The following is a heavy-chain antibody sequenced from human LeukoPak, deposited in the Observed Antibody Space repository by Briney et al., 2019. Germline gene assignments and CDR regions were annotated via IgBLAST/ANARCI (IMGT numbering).Heavy chain of an antibody. V-gene: IGHV5-51*01. Sequence: GESLKISCQGSGYSFGRYWIAWVRQMPGKGLEWMGIIFPSDSDTRYSPSFEGQVTISADMSTSTAYLQWSSLKASDTAIYYCSRDSGSYSKFYYGMDVWGQGTTVIVSS. CDR3: SRDSGSYSKFYYGMDV. CDR2: IFPSDSDT. CDR1: GYSFGRYW. D-gene: IGHD3-10*01. J-gene: IGHJ6*02.